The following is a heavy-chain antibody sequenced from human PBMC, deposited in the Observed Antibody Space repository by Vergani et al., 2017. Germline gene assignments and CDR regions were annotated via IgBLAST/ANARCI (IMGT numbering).Heavy chain of an antibody. J-gene: IGHJ6*02. CDR2: ISYDGSNK. Sequence: QVQLVESGGGVVQPGRSLRLSCAASGFTFSSYGMHWVRQAPGKGLEWVAVISYDGSNKDYADSVKGRFTISRDNSKNTLYLQMNSLRAEDTAVYYCAKDTASYSNYYYYGMDVWGQGTTVTVSS. D-gene: IGHD4-11*01. V-gene: IGHV3-30*18. CDR3: AKDTASYSNYYYYGMDV. CDR1: GFTFSSYG.